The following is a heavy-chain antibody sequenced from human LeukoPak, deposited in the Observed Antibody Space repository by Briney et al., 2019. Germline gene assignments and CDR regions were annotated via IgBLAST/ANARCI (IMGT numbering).Heavy chain of an antibody. J-gene: IGHJ3*02. CDR1: GGSISTYY. CDR3: ATKMPAAGEDAFDI. D-gene: IGHD6-13*01. V-gene: IGHV4-59*01. Sequence: SETLSLTCTISGGSISTYYWTWIRQPPGKRLELIGFIYHSGSTSYNPSLKSRVTISVDTSKNQFSLQLTSVTAADTAIYYCATKMPAAGEDAFDIWGQGTMVTVSS. CDR2: IYHSGST.